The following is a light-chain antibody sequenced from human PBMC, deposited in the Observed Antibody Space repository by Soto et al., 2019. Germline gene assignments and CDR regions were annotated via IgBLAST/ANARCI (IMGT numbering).Light chain of an antibody. CDR3: QAHDSSLSGWV. Sequence: QAVVTQPPSVSGAPGQRVTISCTGSSSNIGAGYDVHWYQQLPGTAPKLLIYGNSNRPSGVPDRFSGSKSGTSASLAITGLQAEDEADYYCQAHDSSLSGWVFGGGTQLTVL. J-gene: IGLJ3*02. V-gene: IGLV1-40*01. CDR1: SSNIGAGYD. CDR2: GNS.